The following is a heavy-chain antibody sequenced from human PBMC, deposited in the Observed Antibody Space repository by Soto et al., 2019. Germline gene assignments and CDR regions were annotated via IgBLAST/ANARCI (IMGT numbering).Heavy chain of an antibody. CDR3: AGVFYGGNSVNNY. J-gene: IGHJ4*02. CDR2: SSYDGSNN. D-gene: IGHD4-17*01. Sequence: LRLSCAGSGFTFSNFAMSWVRQAPGKGLEWVAASSYDGSNNFYADSVKGRFIISRDNSKNTLDLQLNTLRAEDTAVYYCAGVFYGGNSVNNYWGQGTLVTVSS. CDR1: GFTFSNFA. V-gene: IGHV3-30-3*01.